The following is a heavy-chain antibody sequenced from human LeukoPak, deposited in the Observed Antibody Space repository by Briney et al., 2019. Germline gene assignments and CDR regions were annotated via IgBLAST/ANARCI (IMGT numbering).Heavy chain of an antibody. J-gene: IGHJ4*02. V-gene: IGHV1-8*03. CDR2: MNPNSGNT. CDR3: ARGGYYYDSSGYSNDY. D-gene: IGHD3-22*01. CDR1: GYTFTSYD. Sequence: ASVKVSCKASGYTFTSYDINWVRQATGQGLEWMGWMNPNSGNTGYAQKFQGRVTITRNTSISTAYMELSSLRSEDTAVYYCARGGYYYDSSGYSNDYWGQGTLVTVSS.